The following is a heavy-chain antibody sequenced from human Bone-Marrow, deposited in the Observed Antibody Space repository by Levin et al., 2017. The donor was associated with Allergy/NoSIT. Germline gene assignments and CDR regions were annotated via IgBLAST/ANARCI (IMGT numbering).Heavy chain of an antibody. CDR3: ANNLLWEPHYPPGDY. D-gene: IGHD1-26*01. CDR1: GFTFSSYA. CDR2: ISGSGGST. Sequence: GGSLRLSCAASGFTFSSYAMSWVRQAPGKGLEWVSAISGSGGSTYYADSVKGRFTISRDNSKNTLYLQMNSLRAEDTAVYYCANNLLWEPHYPPGDYWGQGTLVTVSS. V-gene: IGHV3-23*01. J-gene: IGHJ4*02.